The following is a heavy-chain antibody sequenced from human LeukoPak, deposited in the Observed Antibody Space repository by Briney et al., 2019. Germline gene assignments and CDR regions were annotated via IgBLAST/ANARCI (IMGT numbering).Heavy chain of an antibody. CDR1: GFSMSVYW. V-gene: IGHV3-7*03. Sequence: GGSLRLSCEASGFSMSVYWMSWVRQAPGKGLEWVGNIKQDGSERNYVDSVKGRFTISRDNAKKSLYLQMNSLRAEDTAVYYCAKDYRGSESMFDYWGLGTLVTVSS. D-gene: IGHD3-10*01. CDR3: AKDYRGSESMFDY. CDR2: IKQDGSER. J-gene: IGHJ4*02.